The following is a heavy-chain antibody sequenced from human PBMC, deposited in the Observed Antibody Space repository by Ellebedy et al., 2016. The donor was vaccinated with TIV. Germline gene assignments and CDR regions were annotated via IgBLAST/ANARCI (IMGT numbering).Heavy chain of an antibody. CDR1: GFSLSTSGMC. CDR3: AREDGEYSYGLDS. Sequence: SGPTLVKPTETLTLTCTFSGFSLSTSGMCINWIRQSPGKALEWLARIDWDEDTYYSTSLQTRPTISKDRSRNQVVLTMTSMDPDDSGMYFCAREDGEYSYGLDSWGQGILVTVSS. J-gene: IGHJ4*02. D-gene: IGHD5-18*01. CDR2: IDWDEDT. V-gene: IGHV2-70*11.